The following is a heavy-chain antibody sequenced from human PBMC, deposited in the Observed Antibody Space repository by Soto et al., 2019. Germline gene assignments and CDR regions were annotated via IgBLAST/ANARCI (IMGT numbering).Heavy chain of an antibody. CDR3: AKDTFDY. V-gene: IGHV3-30*18. Sequence: GGSLRLSCAASGFTFSSYGMHWVRQAPGKGLEWVAVISYDGSNKYYADSVKGRFTISRDNSKNTLYLQMNSLRAEDTAVYYCAKDTFDYWGQGTLVTVSS. J-gene: IGHJ4*02. CDR2: ISYDGSNK. CDR1: GFTFSSYG.